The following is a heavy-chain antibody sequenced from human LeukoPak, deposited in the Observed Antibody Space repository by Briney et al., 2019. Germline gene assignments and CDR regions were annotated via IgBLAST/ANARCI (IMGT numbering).Heavy chain of an antibody. CDR2: ISGDGGST. J-gene: IGHJ4*02. Sequence: GGSLRLSCAASGFTFDDYAMHWVRRAPGKGLEWVSLISGDGGSTYYADSVKGRFTISRDNSKNSLYLQMNSLRTEDTDLYYCAKDLVYGKNYDSSRYYPWYFDYWGQGTLVTVSS. V-gene: IGHV3-43*02. CDR1: GFTFDDYA. CDR3: AKDLVYGKNYDSSRYYPWYFDY. D-gene: IGHD3-22*01.